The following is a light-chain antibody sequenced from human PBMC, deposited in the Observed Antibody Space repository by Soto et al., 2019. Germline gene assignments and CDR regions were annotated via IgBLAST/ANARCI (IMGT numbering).Light chain of an antibody. CDR3: QSYDSSLSGYVV. CDR1: SSNIGAGYD. V-gene: IGLV1-40*01. J-gene: IGLJ2*01. Sequence: QSVLTQPPSVSGAPGQRVTISCTGSSSNIGAGYDVHWYQQLPGTSPRLLIYFNNNRPSGVPDRVSGSKSGTSASLAITGLQAEDEADYYCQSYDSSLSGYVVFGGGTQLTVL. CDR2: FNN.